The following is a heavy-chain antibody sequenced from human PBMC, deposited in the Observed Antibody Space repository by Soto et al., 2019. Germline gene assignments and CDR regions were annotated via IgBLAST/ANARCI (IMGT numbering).Heavy chain of an antibody. CDR2: INTGNSNS. Sequence: QVLLVQSGAEVKNSGASVKISCKASGYIFTTHRIHWVRQAPGQRLEWLGRINTGNSNSKYSQEFQDSLSIGAYTSSRSVYMELSSLKSGDTALYYCARAAKRVFYEGSGDSGRSHAFDPWGQGPPVTVSS. J-gene: IGHJ5*02. V-gene: IGHV1-3*04. D-gene: IGHD3-22*01. CDR3: ARAAKRVFYEGSGDSGRSHAFDP. CDR1: GYIFTTHR.